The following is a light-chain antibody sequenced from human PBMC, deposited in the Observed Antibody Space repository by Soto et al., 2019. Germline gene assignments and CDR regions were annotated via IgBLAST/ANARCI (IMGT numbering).Light chain of an antibody. V-gene: IGKV1-39*01. CDR2: AAS. Sequence: DIQMTQSPSSLSASVGDRVTITCRASPSISSYLTWYQQKPGKAPKLLIYAASSLQSGVPSRFRGSGSGTDFTHTISSMQREDFATYYCQQGYSTPTFGQVNKLEI. CDR3: QQGYSTPT. CDR1: PSISSY. J-gene: IGKJ2*01.